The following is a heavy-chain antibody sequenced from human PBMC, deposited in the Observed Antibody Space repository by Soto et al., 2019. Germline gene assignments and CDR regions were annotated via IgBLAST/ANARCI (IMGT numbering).Heavy chain of an antibody. J-gene: IGHJ5*02. CDR1: GYTFNTYG. CDR3: ARDPHEFWTSYWFDP. D-gene: IGHD3-3*01. CDR2: ISAYDGKT. Sequence: ASVKVSCKTSGYTFNTYGINWVRQAPGQGLELIGWISAYDGKTTYAEKFQGRVTLTTDTSTSTAYMELRSLRSDDTAIYYCARDPHEFWTSYWFDPWGQGTPVTVSS. V-gene: IGHV1-18*01.